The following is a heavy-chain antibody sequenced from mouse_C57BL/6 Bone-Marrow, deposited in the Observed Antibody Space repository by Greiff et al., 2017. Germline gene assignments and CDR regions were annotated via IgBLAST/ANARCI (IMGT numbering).Heavy chain of an antibody. V-gene: IGHV1-55*01. CDR3: ARRITTVEYYAMDY. Sequence: QVQLQQPGAELVKPGASVKMSCKASGYTFTSYWITWVKQRPGQGLEWIGDIYPGSGSTNYTEQFKSKATLTVDTSSSTAYMQLSSLTSEDSAVYSCARRITTVEYYAMDYWGQGTSVTVSS. CDR2: IYPGSGST. J-gene: IGHJ4*01. CDR1: GYTFTSYW. D-gene: IGHD1-1*01.